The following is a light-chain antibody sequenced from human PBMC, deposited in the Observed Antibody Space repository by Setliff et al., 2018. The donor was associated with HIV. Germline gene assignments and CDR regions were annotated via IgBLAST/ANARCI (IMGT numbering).Light chain of an antibody. CDR2: DVS. CDR3: SSYISSSTV. CDR1: SSDVGGYNY. Sequence: QSALAKPASVSGSPGQSITISCTGTSSDVGGYNYVAWYQQHPGKAPKLMIYDVSKRPSGISNRFSGSKSGNTASLTISGLQAEDEADYYCSSYISSSTVFGGGTKVTVL. V-gene: IGLV2-14*01. J-gene: IGLJ2*01.